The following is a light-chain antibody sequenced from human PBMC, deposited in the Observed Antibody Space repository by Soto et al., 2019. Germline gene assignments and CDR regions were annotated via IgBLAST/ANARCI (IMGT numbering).Light chain of an antibody. CDR1: QSVSTN. V-gene: IGKV3-15*01. CDR2: GAS. J-gene: IGKJ4*01. Sequence: ETVMTQSPATLSVSPGESATLSCRASQSVSTNLAWYQQKRGQAPRLLIYGASARTTGIPARFSGSGSGKEFTLTISSLQSEDFAVYYCQQYNNCPLTFGGGTKVDNK. CDR3: QQYNNCPLT.